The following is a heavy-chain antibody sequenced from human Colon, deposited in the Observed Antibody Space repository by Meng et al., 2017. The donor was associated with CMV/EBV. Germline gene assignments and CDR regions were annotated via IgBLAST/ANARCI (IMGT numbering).Heavy chain of an antibody. V-gene: IGHV3-7*01. CDR3: AKVMTPVTHRPPIPPLYAMDV. CDR1: GFSFRNYW. D-gene: IGHD4-11*01. Sequence: GESLKISCGGSGFSFRNYWMSWVRQAPGKGLEWVANIKQDGSDTYYVDSVRGRFTVSRDNAKNTLYLQMDSLTAGDTALYYCAKVMTPVTHRPPIPPLYAMDVWGQGTTVTVSS. J-gene: IGHJ6*02. CDR2: IKQDGSDT.